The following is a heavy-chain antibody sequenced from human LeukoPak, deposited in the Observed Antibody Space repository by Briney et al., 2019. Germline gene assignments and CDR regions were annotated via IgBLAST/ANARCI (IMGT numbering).Heavy chain of an antibody. Sequence: SETLSLTXTVSGYSISSGYYWAWMRQPPGKGLEWIGSINHSGSTYYNPSLKGRVTVSVDTSKNQVSLRLSSVTAADTAVYYCARVCSSGRCLDYWGQGTLVTVSS. D-gene: IGHD2-15*01. J-gene: IGHJ4*02. V-gene: IGHV4-38-2*02. CDR3: ARVCSSGRCLDY. CDR1: GYSISSGYY. CDR2: INHSGST.